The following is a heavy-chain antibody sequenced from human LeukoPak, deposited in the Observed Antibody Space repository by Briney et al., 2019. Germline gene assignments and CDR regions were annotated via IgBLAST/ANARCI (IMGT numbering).Heavy chain of an antibody. CDR1: GFTFSSYS. V-gene: IGHV3-48*01. J-gene: IGHJ3*02. CDR2: ISSSSSTI. Sequence: PGGSLRLSCAASGFTFSSYSMNWVRQAPGKGLEWVSYISSSSSTIYYADSVKGRFTISRDNAKNSLYLQMNSLRAEDTAVYYCARPQRYDSSGFDIWGQGTMVTVSS. CDR3: ARPQRYDSSGFDI. D-gene: IGHD3-22*01.